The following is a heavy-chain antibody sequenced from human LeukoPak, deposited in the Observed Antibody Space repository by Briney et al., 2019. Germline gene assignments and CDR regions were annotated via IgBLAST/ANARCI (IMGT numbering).Heavy chain of an antibody. CDR2: INHSGST. CDR3: ARQSTAMGTFDY. J-gene: IGHJ4*02. D-gene: IGHD5-18*01. CDR1: GGSFSGYY. V-gene: IGHV4-34*01. Sequence: SETLSLTCAVYGGSFSGYYWSWIRQPPGKGLEWIGEINHSGSTNYNPSLKSRVTISVDTSKNQFSLKLSSVTAADTAVYYCARQSTAMGTFDYWGQGTLVPVSS.